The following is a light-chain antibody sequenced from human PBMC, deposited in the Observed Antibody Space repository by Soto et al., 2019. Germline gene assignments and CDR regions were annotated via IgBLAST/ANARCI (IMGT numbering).Light chain of an antibody. CDR2: GAS. Sequence: DIVWTQSPGTLSLSPGERATLSCRASQSVSSSYLAWYQQKPGQAPSLLIYGASSRATGIPDRFSGSGHGTDFSLTISRLEPEDSAVYYCQQYGGSPLITFGQGTRLEIK. J-gene: IGKJ5*01. V-gene: IGKV3-20*01. CDR3: QQYGGSPLIT. CDR1: QSVSSSY.